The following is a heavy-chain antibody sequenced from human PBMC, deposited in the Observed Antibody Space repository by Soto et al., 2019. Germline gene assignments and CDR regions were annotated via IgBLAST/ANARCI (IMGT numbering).Heavy chain of an antibody. CDR2: LSYCGRT. D-gene: IGHD1-26*01. CDR1: GGSLSSGAYY. J-gene: IGHJ6*03. CDR3: ATLKKGDYYYMDV. Sequence: QVQLQESGPGLAKPSQTLSLTSTVSGGSLSSGAYYWNWIRQNPGKGLERIGYLSYCGRTYYNPSLKSRVTISGDTSKNQFSLKLSSVTAPDTGVYYCATLKKGDYYYMDVWCKVTTVTVSS. V-gene: IGHV4-31*03.